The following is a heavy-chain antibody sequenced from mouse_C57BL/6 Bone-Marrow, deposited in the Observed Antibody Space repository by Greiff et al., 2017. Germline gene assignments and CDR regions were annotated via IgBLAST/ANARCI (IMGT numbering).Heavy chain of an antibody. CDR2: IWSDGST. CDR1: GFSLTSYG. J-gene: IGHJ4*01. CDR3: ARHWYEGRAMDY. Sequence: VQLQQSGPGLVQPSQSLSITCTVSGFSLTSYGVHWVRQPPGKGLEWLVVIWSDGSTTYNSALKSRLSISKDNSKSQVFLKMNSLQTDDTAMYYCARHWYEGRAMDYWGQGTSVTVSS. D-gene: IGHD1-1*02. V-gene: IGHV2-6-1*01.